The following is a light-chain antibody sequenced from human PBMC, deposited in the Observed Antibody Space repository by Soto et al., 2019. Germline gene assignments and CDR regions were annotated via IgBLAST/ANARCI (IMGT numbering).Light chain of an antibody. V-gene: IGKV1-39*01. CDR3: QPSYSTPFT. Sequence: DIQMTQSPSSLSASVVDRVTITCRASQSINTYLNWYQQRPGKAPDLLIYAASSLQSGVPSRFSGSGSVTDFTLTISSLQPEDFATYYCQPSYSTPFTFGPGT. CDR1: QSINTY. J-gene: IGKJ3*01. CDR2: AAS.